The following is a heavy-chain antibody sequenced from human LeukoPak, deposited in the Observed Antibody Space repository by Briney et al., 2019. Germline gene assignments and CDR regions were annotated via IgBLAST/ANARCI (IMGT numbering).Heavy chain of an antibody. CDR3: AKSQPRLYCSGGSCYPGFDY. Sequence: SVKVSCKASGGTFSSYAISWLRQAPGQGLEWMGGIIPIFGTANYAQKFQGRVTITADESTSTAYMELSSLRSEDTAVYYCAKSQPRLYCSGGSCYPGFDYWGQGTLVTVSS. D-gene: IGHD2-15*01. J-gene: IGHJ4*02. CDR1: GGTFSSYA. CDR2: IIPIFGTA. V-gene: IGHV1-69*13.